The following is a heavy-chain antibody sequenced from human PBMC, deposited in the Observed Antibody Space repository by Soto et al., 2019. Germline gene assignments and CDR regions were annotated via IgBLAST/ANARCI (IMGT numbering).Heavy chain of an antibody. J-gene: IGHJ4*02. CDR1: GGSISSGGYY. V-gene: IGHV4-31*03. Sequence: QVQLQESGPGLVKPSQTLTLTCTVSGGSISSGGYYWSWIRQHPGKGLEWIGYIYYSGSTYYNPSLKSRVTISVDTSKNQFSLKLSSVTAADTAVYYCARATMTTRTGVGPWFDYWGQGTLVTVSS. D-gene: IGHD4-17*01. CDR3: ARATMTTRTGVGPWFDY. CDR2: IYYSGST.